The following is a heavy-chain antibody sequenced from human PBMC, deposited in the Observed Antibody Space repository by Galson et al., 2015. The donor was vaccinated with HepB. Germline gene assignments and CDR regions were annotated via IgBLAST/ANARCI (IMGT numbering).Heavy chain of an antibody. V-gene: IGHV3-30*18. CDR2: ISYDGGKK. Sequence: SLRLSCAASGFTFSSFGMHWVRQAPGKGLEWVAVISYDGGKKYHGDSVRGRFTISRDNSKNTLYLVMNSLRAEDTALYYCAKDQTSYCGGACLTLGSWGQGTLVTVSS. J-gene: IGHJ1*01. CDR3: AKDQTSYCGGACLTLGS. CDR1: GFTFSSFG. D-gene: IGHD2-21*02.